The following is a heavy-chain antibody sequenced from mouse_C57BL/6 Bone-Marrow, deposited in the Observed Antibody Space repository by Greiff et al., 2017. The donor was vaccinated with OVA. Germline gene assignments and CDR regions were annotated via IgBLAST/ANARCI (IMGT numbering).Heavy chain of an antibody. CDR2: ISYDGSN. Sequence: EVKLVESGPGLVKPSQSLSLTCSVTGYSITSGYYWNWIRQFPGNKLEWMGYISYDGSNNYNPSLKNRISITRDTSKNQFFLKLNSVTTEDTATYYCARDNYYGSSLFDYWGQGTTLTVSS. CDR1: GYSITSGYY. J-gene: IGHJ2*01. D-gene: IGHD1-1*01. CDR3: ARDNYYGSSLFDY. V-gene: IGHV3-6*01.